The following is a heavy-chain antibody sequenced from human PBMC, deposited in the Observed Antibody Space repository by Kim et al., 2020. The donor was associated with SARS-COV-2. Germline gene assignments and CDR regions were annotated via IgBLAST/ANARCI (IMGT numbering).Heavy chain of an antibody. V-gene: IGHV3-23*01. CDR2: ISGSGGST. D-gene: IGHD2-15*01. CDR1: GFTFSSYA. CDR3: AKTSFSGHGYYYYYYGMDV. Sequence: GGSLRLSCAASGFTFSSYAMSWVRQAPGKGLEWVSAISGSGGSTYYADSVKGRFTISRDNSKNTLYLQMNSLRAEDTAVYYCAKTSFSGHGYYYYYYGMDVWGQGTTVTVSS. J-gene: IGHJ6*02.